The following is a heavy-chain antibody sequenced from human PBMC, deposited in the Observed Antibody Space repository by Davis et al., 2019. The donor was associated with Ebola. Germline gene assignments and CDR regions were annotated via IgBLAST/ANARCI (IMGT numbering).Heavy chain of an antibody. CDR2: IDSSATTT. CDR3: AVIMRDYGPDV. D-gene: IGHD3-16*01. J-gene: IGHJ6*02. V-gene: IGHV3-48*03. CDR1: EFTFSSYE. Sequence: PGGSLRLSCAASEFTFSSYEMNWVRQAPGKGLEWVSYIDSSATTTYYADSVKGRFTITRDNAKNSLSLQMNNLRAEDTAVYYCAVIMRDYGPDVWGLGTTVTVSS.